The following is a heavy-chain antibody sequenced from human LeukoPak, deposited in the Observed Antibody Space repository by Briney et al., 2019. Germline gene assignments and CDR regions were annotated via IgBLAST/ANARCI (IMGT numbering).Heavy chain of an antibody. J-gene: IGHJ3*02. CDR3: ARPADDGFDI. CDR1: GGSISTYY. D-gene: IGHD6-25*01. V-gene: IGHV4-4*07. Sequence: SETLSLTCTVSGGSISTYYWSWIRQPAGKGLEWIGRIYSSGSTNYNPSPKSRVTMSVDTSKNQFSLKLSSVTAADTAVYYCARPADDGFDIWGQGTMVTVSA. CDR2: IYSSGST.